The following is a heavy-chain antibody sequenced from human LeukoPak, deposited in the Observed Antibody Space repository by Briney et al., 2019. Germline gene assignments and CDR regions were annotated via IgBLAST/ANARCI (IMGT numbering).Heavy chain of an antibody. D-gene: IGHD6-13*01. CDR2: ISTSGGST. CDR1: GFTFSSYA. V-gene: IGHV3-23*01. J-gene: IGHJ4*02. CDR3: ATAESLSSSSWYRRLYFDY. Sequence: GGSLRLSCAASGFTFSSYAMTWVRQAPGRGPEWVSGISTSGGSTYYADSVQGRFTISRDNSEKTLYLRMNSLRAEDTALYYCATAESLSSSSWYRRLYFDYWGQGTLVTVSS.